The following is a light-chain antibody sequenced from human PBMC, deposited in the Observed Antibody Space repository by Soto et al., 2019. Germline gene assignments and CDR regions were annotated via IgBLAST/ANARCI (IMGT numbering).Light chain of an antibody. V-gene: IGKV1-27*01. J-gene: IGKJ3*01. Sequence: DIQMTQSPSSLSASVGDRVTITCRASQAISNSLAWYQQKPGKVPKVLIYAASTLQSGAPSRFSGSGSGTDCTLTITSLQPEDVATYFCQKYHSAPFTFGPGTKLDIK. CDR2: AAS. CDR1: QAISNS. CDR3: QKYHSAPFT.